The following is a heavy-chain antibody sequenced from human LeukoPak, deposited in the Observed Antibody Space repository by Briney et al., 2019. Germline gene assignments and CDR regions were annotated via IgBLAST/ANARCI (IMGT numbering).Heavy chain of an antibody. CDR3: TTPRGYSYGYVDY. CDR2: IKSKTDGGTT. J-gene: IGHJ4*02. CDR1: GFTFSNAW. D-gene: IGHD5-18*01. Sequence: GGSLRLSCAASGFTFSNAWMSWVRQAPGKGLEWVGRIKSKTDGGTTDYAAPVKGRFTIPRDDSKNTLYLQMNSLKTGDTAVYYCTTPRGYSYGYVDYWGQGTLVTVSS. V-gene: IGHV3-15*01.